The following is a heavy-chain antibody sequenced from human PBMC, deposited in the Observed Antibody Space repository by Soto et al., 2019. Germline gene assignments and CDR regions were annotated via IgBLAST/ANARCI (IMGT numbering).Heavy chain of an antibody. D-gene: IGHD3-22*01. CDR1: GDSVSSSSVT. Sequence: PSQTLSLTCAISGDSVSSSSVTWNWIRQSPSRGLEWLGRTYYRSKWYNDYAESVKSRITINPDTSKNHFSLQLNSVTPEDTAVYYCARSDYYDSSGLDDWGQGTRVTVSS. CDR2: TYYRSKWYN. J-gene: IGHJ4*02. CDR3: ARSDYYDSSGLDD. V-gene: IGHV6-1*01.